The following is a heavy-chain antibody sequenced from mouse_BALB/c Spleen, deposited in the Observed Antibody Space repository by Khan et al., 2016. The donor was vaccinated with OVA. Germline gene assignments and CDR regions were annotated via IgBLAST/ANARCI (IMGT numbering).Heavy chain of an antibody. V-gene: IGHV5-6*01. CDR2: ISSGGDYT. CDR1: GFTFSSSS. CDR3: ASHLTGSFAY. J-gene: IGHJ3*01. Sequence: EVELVESGGDLVKPGGSLKLSCAASGFTFSSSSMSWVRQTPDKRLEWVATISSGGDYTYYPDSVKGRFTISRDNAMNTPYLQMTSLRSEDTAMYYCASHLTGSFAYWGQGTLVTVSA. D-gene: IGHD4-1*01.